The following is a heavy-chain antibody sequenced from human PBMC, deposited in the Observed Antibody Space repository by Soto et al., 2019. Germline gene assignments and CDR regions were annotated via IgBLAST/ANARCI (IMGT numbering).Heavy chain of an antibody. Sequence: GGSLRLSCAASGFTFSSYSMNWVRQAPGKGLEWVSYISSSSSTIYYADSVKGRFTISRDNAKNSLYLQMNSLRAEDTAVYYCARVLIGTSWDYYYMDVWGKGTTVTVSS. CDR3: ARVLIGTSWDYYYMDV. V-gene: IGHV3-48*01. CDR1: GFTFSSYS. CDR2: ISSSSSTI. D-gene: IGHD2-2*01. J-gene: IGHJ6*03.